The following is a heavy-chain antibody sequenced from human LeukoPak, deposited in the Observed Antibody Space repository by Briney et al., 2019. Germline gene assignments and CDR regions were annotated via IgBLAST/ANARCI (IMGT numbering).Heavy chain of an antibody. V-gene: IGHV1-69*13. CDR1: GGTFSNYA. Sequence: GASVKVSCKASGGTFSNYAINWVRQAPGQGLGWLGGIIPIYGTTNYGQTFQGRVTITADESTTTAYMELSSLRSEDTALYYCATPHKYYDVWRGYCPFDNWGQGTLVTVSS. J-gene: IGHJ4*02. CDR2: IIPIYGTT. CDR3: ATPHKYYDVWRGYCPFDN. D-gene: IGHD3-3*01.